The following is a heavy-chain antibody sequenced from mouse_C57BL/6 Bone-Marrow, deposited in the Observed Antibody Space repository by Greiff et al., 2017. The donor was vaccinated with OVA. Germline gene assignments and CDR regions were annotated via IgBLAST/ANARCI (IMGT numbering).Heavy chain of an antibody. CDR3: AREGGHYYGSSYGFDY. CDR1: GYTFTSYT. CDR2: INPSSGYT. Sequence: VKLQESGAELARPGASVKMSCKASGYTFTSYTMHWVKQRPGQGLEWIGYINPSSGYTKYNQKFKDKATLTADKSSSTAYMQLSSLTSEDSAGYYCAREGGHYYGSSYGFDYWGQGTTLTVSS. J-gene: IGHJ2*01. D-gene: IGHD1-1*01. V-gene: IGHV1-4*01.